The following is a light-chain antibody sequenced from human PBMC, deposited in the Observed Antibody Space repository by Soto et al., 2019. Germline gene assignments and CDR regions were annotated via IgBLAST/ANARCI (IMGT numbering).Light chain of an antibody. CDR3: TSFTSSSTWV. CDR1: SSDVGGYKY. V-gene: IGLV2-14*03. J-gene: IGLJ3*02. CDR2: EVS. Sequence: QSALTQPASVSGSPGQSITISCTGTSSDVGGYKYVSWFQQHPGKAPKLKIYEVSNRPSGVSNRFSGSKSGYTASLTISELQAEDEADYYCTSFTSSSTWVFGGGTQLTVL.